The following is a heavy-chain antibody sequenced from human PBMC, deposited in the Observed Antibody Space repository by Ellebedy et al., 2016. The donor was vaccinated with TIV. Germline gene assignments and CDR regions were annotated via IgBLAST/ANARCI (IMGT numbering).Heavy chain of an antibody. V-gene: IGHV4-39*01. D-gene: IGHD3-10*01. CDR1: GGSISSSSYY. CDR3: ARGESQCGFVCWYYGLDV. J-gene: IGHJ6*02. Sequence: SETLSLTXTVSGGSISSSSYYWGWIRQPPGKGLEWIGSIYYSGSTYYNPSLKSRVTISVDTSKNQFSLKLSSVTAADTAVYYCARGESQCGFVCWYYGLDVWGQGTTVTVSS. CDR2: IYYSGST.